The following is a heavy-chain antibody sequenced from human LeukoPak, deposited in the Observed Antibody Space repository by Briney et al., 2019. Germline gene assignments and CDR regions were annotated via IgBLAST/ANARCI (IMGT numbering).Heavy chain of an antibody. Sequence: GGSLRLSCVGSGFTFTTHELAWVRQAPGMGLEGLSYISTGGNTIRYADSVKGRFTISRDDAKASVYLQLNNLRAEDTAVYYCAGGPQFTGSHGFWGQGTLVTVSS. V-gene: IGHV3-48*03. CDR2: ISTGGNTI. CDR1: GFTFTTHE. J-gene: IGHJ4*02. D-gene: IGHD1-26*01. CDR3: AGGPQFTGSHGF.